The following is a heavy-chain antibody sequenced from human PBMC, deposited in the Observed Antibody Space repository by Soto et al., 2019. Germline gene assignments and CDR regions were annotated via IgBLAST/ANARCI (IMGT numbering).Heavy chain of an antibody. CDR1: GVSISNGNYY. CDR2: ISYSGST. Sequence: SETLSLTCTVSGVSISNGNYYWSWIRQPPGKGLEWIGFISYSGSTYYSTSLKSRVTISVDTSKSQFSLNLSFVTAADTAVYYCATMGTPATGLYFFDYWGQGSLVTV. J-gene: IGHJ4*02. CDR3: ATMGTPATGLYFFDY. D-gene: IGHD2-15*01. V-gene: IGHV4-30-4*01.